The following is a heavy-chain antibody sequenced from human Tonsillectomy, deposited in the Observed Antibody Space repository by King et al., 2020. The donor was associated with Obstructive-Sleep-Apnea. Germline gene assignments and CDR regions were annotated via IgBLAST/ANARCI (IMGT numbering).Heavy chain of an antibody. CDR1: GFTFDDYA. J-gene: IGHJ4*02. CDR3: AKGDILTGYYLSYFDY. D-gene: IGHD3-9*01. V-gene: IGHV3-9*01. CDR2: ISWNSGSI. Sequence: VQLVESGGGLVQPGRSLRLSCAASGFTFDDYAMHWVRQAPGKGLEWVSGISWNSGSIGYADSVKGRFTISRDNAKNSLYLQMNSLRAEDTALYYCAKGDILTGYYLSYFDYWGQGPLVTVSS.